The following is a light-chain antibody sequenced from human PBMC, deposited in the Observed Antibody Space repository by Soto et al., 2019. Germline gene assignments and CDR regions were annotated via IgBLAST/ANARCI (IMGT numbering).Light chain of an antibody. CDR1: SSNIGNNY. CDR3: GTWDSSLSVGV. V-gene: IGLV1-51*01. CDR2: DNN. Sequence: QSVLTQPPSVSAAPGQKVTISCSGSSSNIGNNYVSWYQQLPGTAPKLLIYDNNKRPSGIPDRFSGSKSGTSATLGITGLQTGDEADYYCGTWDSSLSVGVFGGGTKLRP. J-gene: IGLJ2*01.